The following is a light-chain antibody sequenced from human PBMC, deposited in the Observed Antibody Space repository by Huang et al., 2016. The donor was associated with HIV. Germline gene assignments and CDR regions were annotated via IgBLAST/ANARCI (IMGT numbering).Light chain of an antibody. CDR1: QSFSNN. V-gene: IGKV3-15*01. CDR3: QQYNNWPRGT. Sequence: EIVMTQSPGTLSVSPGERATLSCRASQSFSNNLAWYQHKPGQAPRLLLYGASTRATGIPARFSGSGSGTEFTLTISSLQSEDFAVYYCQQYNNWPRGTFGQGTKVEMK. CDR2: GAS. J-gene: IGKJ1*01.